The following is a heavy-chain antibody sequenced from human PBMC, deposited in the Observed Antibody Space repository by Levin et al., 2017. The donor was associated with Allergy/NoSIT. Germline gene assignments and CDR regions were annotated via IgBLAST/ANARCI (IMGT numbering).Heavy chain of an antibody. V-gene: IGHV4-4*02. J-gene: IGHJ4*02. D-gene: IGHD3-10*01. CDR1: GGSISSSNW. CDR3: ARQRYYYGSGSYYNSEKYYFDY. Sequence: GTLSLTCAVSGGSISSSNWWSWVRQPPGKGLEWIGEIYHSGSTNYNPSLKSRVTISVDKSKNQFSLKLSSVTAADTAVYYCARQRYYYGSGSYYNSEKYYFDYWGQGTLVTVSS. CDR2: IYHSGST.